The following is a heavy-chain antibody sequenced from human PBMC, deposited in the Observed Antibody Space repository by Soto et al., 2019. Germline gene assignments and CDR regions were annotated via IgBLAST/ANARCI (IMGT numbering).Heavy chain of an antibody. CDR1: GYTFTAYY. CDR3: AKAGQYRPSAGQLDY. CDR2: IDPNNGDT. J-gene: IGHJ4*02. Sequence: QVQLVQSGAEVKEPGASVKVSCKASGYTFTAYYIHWVRQAPGQGLEWMGWIDPNNGDTNYAQKFQGRVTMTRDTSITTAYMELNRLRSNDTAVYFCAKAGQYRPSAGQLDYWGQGTLVTVSS. D-gene: IGHD3-16*02. V-gene: IGHV1-2*02.